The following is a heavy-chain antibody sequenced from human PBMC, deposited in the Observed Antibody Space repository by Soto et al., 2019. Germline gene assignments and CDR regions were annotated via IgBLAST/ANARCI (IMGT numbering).Heavy chain of an antibody. V-gene: IGHV3-33*01. J-gene: IGHJ3*02. Sequence: QVQLVESGGGVVQPGRSLRLSCAAAGFTFSSYGMHWVRQAPGKGLEWVAVIWYDGSNKYYADSVKGRFTISRDNSKNTLYLQMNSLRAEDTAVYYCESDSGPTDAFDIWGQGTMVTVSS. CDR3: ESDSGPTDAFDI. CDR1: GFTFSSYG. D-gene: IGHD6-19*01. CDR2: IWYDGSNK.